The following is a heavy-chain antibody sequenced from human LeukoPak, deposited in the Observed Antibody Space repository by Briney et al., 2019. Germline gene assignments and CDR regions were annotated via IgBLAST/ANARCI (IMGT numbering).Heavy chain of an antibody. J-gene: IGHJ4*02. Sequence: GGSLRLSCAASGFTFSTYGMSWVRQAPGKGLEWVSTISGIGGSTHYADSVKGRFTISRDNSKNTLYLQMNSLRAEDTAVYYCAKDSGGLRYFDWLLDPFDYWGQGTLVTVSS. CDR3: AKDSGGLRYFDWLLDPFDY. V-gene: IGHV3-23*01. CDR2: ISGIGGST. CDR1: GFTFSTYG. D-gene: IGHD3-9*01.